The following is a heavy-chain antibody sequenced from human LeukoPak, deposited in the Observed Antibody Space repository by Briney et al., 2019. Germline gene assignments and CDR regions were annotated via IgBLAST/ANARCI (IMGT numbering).Heavy chain of an antibody. J-gene: IGHJ4*02. Sequence: GGSLRLSCAASGFTFSSYSMNWVRQAPGKGLEWVSYISTSSSTIYYADSVKGRFTISRDNSKNTLYLQMNSLRAEDTAVYYCAKDEAAAGVDFDYWGQGTLVTVYS. D-gene: IGHD6-13*01. CDR2: ISTSSSTI. CDR1: GFTFSSYS. CDR3: AKDEAAAGVDFDY. V-gene: IGHV3-48*01.